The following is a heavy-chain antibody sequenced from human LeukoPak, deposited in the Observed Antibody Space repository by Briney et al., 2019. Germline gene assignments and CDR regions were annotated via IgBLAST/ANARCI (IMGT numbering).Heavy chain of an antibody. D-gene: IGHD1-26*01. CDR3: ATLGLLRGAGFNLATHFDF. Sequence: SETLSLTCTVSGVSISNNYYYWAWIRQPPGEGLEMIGYVHFTGSTFYNSSLKSRVTISADTSQNQFTLSLTSVTAADTAVNYCATLGLLRGAGFNLATHFDFWGQGTLVTVSS. V-gene: IGHV4-39*01. CDR2: VHFTGST. CDR1: GVSISNNYYY. J-gene: IGHJ4*02.